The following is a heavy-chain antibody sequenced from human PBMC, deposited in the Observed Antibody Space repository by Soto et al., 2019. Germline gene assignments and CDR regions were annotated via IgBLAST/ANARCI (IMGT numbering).Heavy chain of an antibody. J-gene: IGHJ4*02. Sequence: QVHLQESGPGLVKPSETLSLTCTVSGGSISSYYWSWIRQPAGKGLEWIGRIYTSGSSGSTNYNPSLQSRVTMSVDTFKNHFSLNLSSVTAADTAVYYCARDGIPTGGPYFVYWGQGDLVTVSS. CDR2: IYTSGSSGST. CDR3: ARDGIPTGGPYFVY. CDR1: GGSISSYY. D-gene: IGHD2-15*01. V-gene: IGHV4-4*07.